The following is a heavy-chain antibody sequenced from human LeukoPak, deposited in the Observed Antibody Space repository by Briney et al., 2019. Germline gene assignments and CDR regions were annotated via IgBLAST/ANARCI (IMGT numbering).Heavy chain of an antibody. CDR3: ARDWGIAARPHNWFDP. J-gene: IGHJ5*02. CDR1: GITFSDAW. CDR2: ISGTSSFI. D-gene: IGHD6-6*01. V-gene: IGHV3-21*01. Sequence: GGSLRLSCVVSGITFSDAWMSWVRQAPGKGLEWVSSISGTSSFIYYADSVKGRFTISRDNAKNSLYLQMNSLRAEDTAVYYCARDWGIAARPHNWFDPWGQGTLVTVSS.